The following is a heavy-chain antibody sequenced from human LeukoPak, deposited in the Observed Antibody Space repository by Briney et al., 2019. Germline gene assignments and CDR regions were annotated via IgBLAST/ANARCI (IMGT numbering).Heavy chain of an antibody. CDR1: GGTFSSYA. CDR3: ARDRGYSYGYPINFDY. V-gene: IGHV1-69*04. J-gene: IGHJ4*02. D-gene: IGHD5-18*01. CDR2: IIPILGIA. Sequence: GASVKVSCKASGGTFSSYAISWVRQAPGQGLEWMGRIIPILGIANYAQKFQGRVTIIADKSTSTAYMELSSLRSEDTAVCYCARDRGYSYGYPINFDYRGQGTLVTVSS.